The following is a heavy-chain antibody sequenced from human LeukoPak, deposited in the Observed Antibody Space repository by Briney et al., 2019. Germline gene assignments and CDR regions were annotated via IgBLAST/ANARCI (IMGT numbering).Heavy chain of an antibody. CDR3: ARFTPQGYGWGGYNRFDP. Sequence: SSETLSLTCTVSAGSISSYYWSWIRQPAGKGLEWIGRIYTSGSTNYNPSLKSRVTMSVDTSKNQFSLKLSSVTAADTAVYYCARFTPQGYGWGGYNRFDPWGQGTLVTVSS. D-gene: IGHD3-16*01. CDR2: IYTSGST. V-gene: IGHV4-4*07. J-gene: IGHJ5*02. CDR1: AGSISSYY.